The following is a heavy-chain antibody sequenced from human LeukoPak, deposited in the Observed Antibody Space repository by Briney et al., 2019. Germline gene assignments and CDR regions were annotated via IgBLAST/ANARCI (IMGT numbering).Heavy chain of an antibody. Sequence: GGSLRLSCAASGFTFSSYAMSWVRQAPGKGLEWVSAISGSGGSTYYADSVKGRFTISRDNSKNTLYLQMNSLRAEDTAVYYCARGLMSSAVAGTDYWGQGTLVTVSS. CDR2: ISGSGGST. D-gene: IGHD6-19*01. J-gene: IGHJ4*02. CDR3: ARGLMSSAVAGTDY. CDR1: GFTFSSYA. V-gene: IGHV3-23*01.